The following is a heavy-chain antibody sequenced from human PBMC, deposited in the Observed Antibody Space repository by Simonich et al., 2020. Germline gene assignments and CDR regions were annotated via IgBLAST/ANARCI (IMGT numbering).Heavy chain of an antibody. CDR3: ARDLRGSYYYYYYMDV. CDR1: GYTFTGYY. CDR2: INPNSGGT. D-gene: IGHD1-26*01. V-gene: IGHV1-2*02. J-gene: IGHJ6*03. Sequence: QVQLVQSGAEVKKPGASVKVSCKASGYTFTGYYIHWVRQAPGQGLEWMGWINPNSGGTNYAQKFQGRGTMTRDTSISTAYMELSRLRSDDTAVYYCARDLRGSYYYYYYMDVWGKGTTVTVSS.